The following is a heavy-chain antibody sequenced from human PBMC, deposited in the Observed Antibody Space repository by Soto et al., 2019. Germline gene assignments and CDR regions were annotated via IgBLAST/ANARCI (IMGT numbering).Heavy chain of an antibody. D-gene: IGHD3-3*01. J-gene: IGHJ3*02. V-gene: IGHV1-46*03. CDR3: ARDPLFLDWSHAFDI. Sequence: QVQLVQSGAEVKKPGASVKVSCKASGYTFTSYYMHWVRQAPGQGLEWMGILTPPGGTTIYAQKFQGRVTMTRDTSTSTVYMELSSLISEHTSVYYCARDPLFLDWSHAFDIWGQGTMVTVSS. CDR1: GYTFTSYY. CDR2: LTPPGGTT.